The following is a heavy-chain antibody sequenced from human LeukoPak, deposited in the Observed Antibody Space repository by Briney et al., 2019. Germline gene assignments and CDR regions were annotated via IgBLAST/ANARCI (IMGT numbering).Heavy chain of an antibody. CDR2: ISSSSSYI. CDR1: GFTFSSYS. Sequence: GGSLRLSCVASGFTFSSYSMNWVRQAPGKGLEWVSSISSSSSYIYYADSVKGRFTISRDNAKNSLYLQMNSLRAEDTAVYYCARHDGYSDAFDIWGQGTMVTVSS. V-gene: IGHV3-21*01. D-gene: IGHD5-18*01. CDR3: ARHDGYSDAFDI. J-gene: IGHJ3*02.